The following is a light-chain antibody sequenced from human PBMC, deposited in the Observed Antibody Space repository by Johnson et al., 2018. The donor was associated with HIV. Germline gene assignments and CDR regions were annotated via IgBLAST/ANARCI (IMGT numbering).Light chain of an antibody. J-gene: IGLJ1*01. CDR3: GTWDNSLNGYV. Sequence: QPVLTQPPSVSAASGQKVTISCSGSSPNIGINYVSWYQQLPGTAPKVLIYENNKRPSGIPDRFSGSKSGTSATLGITGLQPGDEADYYCGTWDNSLNGYVFGTGTKVTVL. CDR1: SPNIGINY. CDR2: ENN. V-gene: IGLV1-51*01.